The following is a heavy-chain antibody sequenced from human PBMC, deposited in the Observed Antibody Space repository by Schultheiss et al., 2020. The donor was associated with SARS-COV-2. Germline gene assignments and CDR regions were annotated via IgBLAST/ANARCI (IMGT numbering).Heavy chain of an antibody. CDR1: GFSFSDYA. CDR2: ISGSGGKS. CDR3: ARGDGYLDY. V-gene: IGHV3-23*01. D-gene: IGHD5-24*01. J-gene: IGHJ4*02. Sequence: GGSLRLSCAASGFSFSDYAMSWVRLAPGKGLEWVSAISGSGGKSYYADSVKGRFTISRDNSKNTLYLQMNSLRAEDTAVYYCARGDGYLDYWGQGTLVTVS.